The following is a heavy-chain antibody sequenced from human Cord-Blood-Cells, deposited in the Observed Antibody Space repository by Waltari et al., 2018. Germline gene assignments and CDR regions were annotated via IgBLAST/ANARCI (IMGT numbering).Heavy chain of an antibody. CDR1: GGSFSGYY. CDR2: INHSGST. J-gene: IGHJ6*03. V-gene: IGHV4-34*01. Sequence: QVQLQQWGAGLLKPSETLSLTCAVYGGSFSGYYWSWIRQPPGKGLEWIGEINHSGSTNYNPSPKSRVTISVDTSKNQFSLKLSSVTAADTAVYYCARESLYSSSWYYYYYYMDVWGKGTTVTVSS. D-gene: IGHD6-13*01. CDR3: ARESLYSSSWYYYYYYMDV.